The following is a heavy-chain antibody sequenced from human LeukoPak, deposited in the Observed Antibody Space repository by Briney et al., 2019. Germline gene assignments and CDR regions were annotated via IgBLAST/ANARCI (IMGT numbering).Heavy chain of an antibody. V-gene: IGHV4-59*08. CDR2: IYYSGST. J-gene: IGHJ6*02. CDR3: ARLPADYYYYGMDV. Sequence: SETLSLTCTVSGGSISTYYWSWIRQPPGKGLEWIGYIYYSGSTNYNPSLKSRVTISVDTSKNQFSLKLSSVTAADTAVYCCARLPADYYYYGMDVWGQGTTVTVSS. CDR1: GGSISTYY.